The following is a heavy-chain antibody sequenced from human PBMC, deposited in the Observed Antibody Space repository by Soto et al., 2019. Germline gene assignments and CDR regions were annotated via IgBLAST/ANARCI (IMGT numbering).Heavy chain of an antibody. Sequence: SETLSLTCTVSGGSINTFYWSWVRQPAGKGLGWIGRMFSSGSTSFNPSRDSRVAMSVDTPKNHFSLNLSSVTAADLAVYYCASKGSYSASNFAHGIQLWSFDFWGQGALVTVSS. J-gene: IGHJ4*02. D-gene: IGHD5-18*01. CDR2: MFSSGST. CDR3: ASKGSYSASNFAHGIQLWSFDF. CDR1: GGSINTFY. V-gene: IGHV4-4*07.